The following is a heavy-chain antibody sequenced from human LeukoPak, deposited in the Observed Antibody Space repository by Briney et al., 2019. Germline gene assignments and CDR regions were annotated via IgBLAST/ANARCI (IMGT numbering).Heavy chain of an antibody. CDR3: ARDQSRGSYSKLGWLS. CDR1: GFTLSSHW. D-gene: IGHD1-26*01. CDR2: IKTDGSEK. Sequence: QPGGSLRLSCAVSGFTLSSHWMSWVRQAPGKGLEWVANIKTDGSEKYYVDSVKGRLTISRDNAKNSLYLQMNSLRADDTAVYYCARDQSRGSYSKLGWLSWGQGTLVTVSS. J-gene: IGHJ4*02. V-gene: IGHV3-7*01.